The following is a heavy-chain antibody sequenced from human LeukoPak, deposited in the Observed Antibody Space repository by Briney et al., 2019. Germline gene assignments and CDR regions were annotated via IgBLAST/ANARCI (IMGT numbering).Heavy chain of an antibody. CDR1: GYTFTSYG. D-gene: IGHD3-22*01. J-gene: IGHJ4*02. CDR3: ATPPGGGYDSSGYLVTL. V-gene: IGHV1-18*01. Sequence: ASVKVSCKASGYTFTSYGISWVRQAPGQGLEWMGWISAYNGNTNYAQNLQGRVTMTTDTSTTTVYMELSSLRSEDTAVYYCATPPGGGYDSSGYLVTLWGQGTLVTVSS. CDR2: ISAYNGNT.